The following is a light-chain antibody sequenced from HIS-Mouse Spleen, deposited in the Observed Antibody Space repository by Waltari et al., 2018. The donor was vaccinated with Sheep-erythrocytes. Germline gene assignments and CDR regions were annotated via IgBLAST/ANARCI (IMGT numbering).Light chain of an antibody. J-gene: IGLJ3*02. CDR2: EGS. Sequence: QSALTQPASVSGSPGQSITTSCTGTSTDVGSYNLYSWYPHKPGKAPKPMIYEGSKRPSGVFNSFSGSKSGKTASLTISGLQAEDEADYYCCSYAGSSTPWVFGGGTKLTVL. CDR3: CSYAGSSTPWV. CDR1: STDVGSYNL. V-gene: IGLV2-23*01.